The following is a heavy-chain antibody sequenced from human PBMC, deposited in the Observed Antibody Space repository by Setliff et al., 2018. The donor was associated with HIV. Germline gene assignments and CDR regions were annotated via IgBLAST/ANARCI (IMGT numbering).Heavy chain of an antibody. V-gene: IGHV1-2*02. D-gene: IGHD3-10*01. Sequence: ASVKVSCKASGYLFTGYYKHWVRQAPGQGLEWMGWINVNSGGTKYAQKFQGRVTMTRDTSISTAYMEVSSLRSDDTAVYYCAREGSPIYYFDYWSQGTLVTVPQ. CDR3: AREGSPIYYFDY. J-gene: IGHJ4*02. CDR1: GYLFTGYY. CDR2: INVNSGGT.